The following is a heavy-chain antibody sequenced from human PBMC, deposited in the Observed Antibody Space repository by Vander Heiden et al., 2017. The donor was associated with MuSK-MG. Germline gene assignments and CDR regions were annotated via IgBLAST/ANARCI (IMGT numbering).Heavy chain of an antibody. CDR2: MNPNNGQT. Sequence: QVQLAQSGAEVKEPGASVKVSCEASGYKFIAYHINWERQAAGQGPEWIGWMNPNNGQTGYTPKFQGRVTMTRDTSRSTAYMELSSLKSEDTAVYYCARTLHYTGYFYYYMDVWGQGTAVTV. D-gene: IGHD3-9*01. V-gene: IGHV1-8*02. J-gene: IGHJ6*03. CDR1: GYKFIAYH. CDR3: ARTLHYTGYFYYYMDV.